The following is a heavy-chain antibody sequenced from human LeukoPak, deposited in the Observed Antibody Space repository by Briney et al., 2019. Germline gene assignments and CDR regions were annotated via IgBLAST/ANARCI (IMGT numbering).Heavy chain of an antibody. V-gene: IGHV1-46*01. J-gene: IGHJ3*02. D-gene: IGHD3-3*01. CDR2: INPSGGST. CDR3: ARVSGSITIFGGPKAFDI. CDR1: GYTFTSYY. Sequence: ASVKVSCKASGYTFTSYYMHSVRQAPGQGLEWLGIINPSGGSTSYAQKFQGRVTMTRDTSTSTVYMELSSLRSEDTAVYYCARVSGSITIFGGPKAFDIWGQGTMVTVSS.